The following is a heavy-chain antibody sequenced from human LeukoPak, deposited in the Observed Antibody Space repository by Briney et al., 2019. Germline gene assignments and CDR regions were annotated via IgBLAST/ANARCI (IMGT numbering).Heavy chain of an antibody. V-gene: IGHV3-21*01. CDR2: ISSSSSYI. Sequence: GGSLRLSCAASGFTFSSYSMNWVRQAPGEGLEWVSSISSSSSYIYYADSVKGRFTISRDNAKNSLYLQMNSLRVEDTALYYCARRAPSHDFDDWGQGTLVTVSS. J-gene: IGHJ4*02. CDR3: ARRAPSHDFDD. CDR1: GFTFSSYS.